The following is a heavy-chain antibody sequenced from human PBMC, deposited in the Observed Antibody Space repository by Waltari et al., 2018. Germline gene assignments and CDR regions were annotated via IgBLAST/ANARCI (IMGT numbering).Heavy chain of an antibody. V-gene: IGHV1-69*13. CDR3: AREAKQKRGYSYGSAYYFDY. J-gene: IGHJ4*02. Sequence: QVQLVQSGAEVKKPGSSVKVSCKASGGTFSSYAISWVRQAPGQGLEWMGGIIPIFGTANYAQKFQGRVTITADESTSTAYMELGSLRSEDTAVYYCAREAKQKRGYSYGSAYYFDYWGQGTLVTVSS. CDR1: GGTFSSYA. D-gene: IGHD5-18*01. CDR2: IIPIFGTA.